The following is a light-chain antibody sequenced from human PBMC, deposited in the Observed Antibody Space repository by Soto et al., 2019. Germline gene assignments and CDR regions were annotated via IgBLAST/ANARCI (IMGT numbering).Light chain of an antibody. J-gene: IGLJ2*01. CDR1: CNDVGGYAY. CDR2: EVS. V-gene: IGLV2-14*01. CDR3: SSYTGDTTPV. Sequence: QSALTQPASVSGSPGQSITISCTGTCNDVGGYAYVSWYQQYPGKAPKLVISEVSNRPSGVSHRFSGSRSGNTASLTISGLQAEDEADYYCSSYTGDTTPVFGGGTKLTVL.